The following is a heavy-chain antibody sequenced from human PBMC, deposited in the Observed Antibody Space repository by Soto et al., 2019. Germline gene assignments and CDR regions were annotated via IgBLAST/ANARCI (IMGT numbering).Heavy chain of an antibody. CDR2: ISSSSSTI. D-gene: IGHD4-17*01. J-gene: IGHJ6*03. Sequence: GGSLRLSCAASGFTFSSYSMNWVRQAPGKGLEWVSYISSSSSTIYYADSVKGRFTISRDNAKNSLYLQMNSLRAEDTAVYYCAILVTTDYYYMDVWGKGTTVTVSS. V-gene: IGHV3-48*01. CDR1: GFTFSSYS. CDR3: AILVTTDYYYMDV.